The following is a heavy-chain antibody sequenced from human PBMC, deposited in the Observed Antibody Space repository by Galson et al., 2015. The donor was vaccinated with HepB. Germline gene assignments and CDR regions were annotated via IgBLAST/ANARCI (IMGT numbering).Heavy chain of an antibody. CDR1: GGTFSSYA. J-gene: IGHJ4*02. Sequence: SVKVSCKASGGTFSSYAISWVRQAPGQGLEWMGGIIPIFGTANYAQKFQGRATITADESTSTAYMELSSLRSGDTAVYYCTRSVLRNYDYVWGSYRPRTVDYWGQGTLVTVSS. V-gene: IGHV1-69*13. CDR2: IIPIFGTA. D-gene: IGHD3-16*02. CDR3: TRSVLRNYDYVWGSYRPRTVDY.